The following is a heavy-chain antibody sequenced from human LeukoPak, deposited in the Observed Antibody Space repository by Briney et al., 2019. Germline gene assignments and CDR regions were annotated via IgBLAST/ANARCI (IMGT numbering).Heavy chain of an antibody. V-gene: IGHV1-2*02. D-gene: IGHD6-19*01. CDR2: INPNSGGT. CDR1: GYTFTGYY. J-gene: IGHJ4*02. Sequence: GASVKVSCKASGYTFTGYYMHWVRQAPGQGLEWMGWINPNSGGTNYAQKFQGRVTMTRDTSISTAYMELSRLRSDGTAVYYCARGRSTPHRSGWTNWGQGTLVTVSS. CDR3: ARGRSTPHRSGWTN.